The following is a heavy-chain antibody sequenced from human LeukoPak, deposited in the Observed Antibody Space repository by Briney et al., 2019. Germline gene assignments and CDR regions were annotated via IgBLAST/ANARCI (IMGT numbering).Heavy chain of an antibody. CDR2: ITRDAYSS. CDR1: GFTFDDYT. CDR3: ANEKTMTFDY. V-gene: IGHV3-43*01. Sequence: GGSLRLSCAASGFTFDDYTMHWVRQAPGKGLEWLSLITRDAYSSMYADSVKGRFTISRDNSKNSLYLQMNNLRIEDTALYYCANEKTMTFDYWGRGTLVTVSS. D-gene: IGHD1/OR15-1a*01. J-gene: IGHJ4*02.